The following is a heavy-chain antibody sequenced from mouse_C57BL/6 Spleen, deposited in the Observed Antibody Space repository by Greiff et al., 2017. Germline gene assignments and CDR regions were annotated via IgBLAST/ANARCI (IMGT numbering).Heavy chain of an antibody. CDR2: INYDGSST. D-gene: IGHD1-1*01. CDR3: ARERSVVATGYFDY. CDR1: GFTFSDYY. J-gene: IGHJ2*01. Sequence: EVKLVESEGGLVQPGSSMKLSCTASGFTFSDYYMAWVRQVPEKGLEWVANINYDGSSTYYLDSLKSRFIISRDNAKNILYLQMSSLKSEDTATYYCARERSVVATGYFDYWGQGTTLTVSS. V-gene: IGHV5-16*01.